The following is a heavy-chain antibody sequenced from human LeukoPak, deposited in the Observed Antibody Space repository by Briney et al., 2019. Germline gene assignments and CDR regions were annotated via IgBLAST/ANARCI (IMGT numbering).Heavy chain of an antibody. CDR2: ISAYNRNT. CDR3: ARGYYDSAN. V-gene: IGHV1-18*01. D-gene: IGHD3-22*01. CDR1: DYTFTSYG. J-gene: IGHJ4*02. Sequence: ASVKVSCKGSDYTFTSYGISWVRQAPGQGLEWMGWISAYNRNTNYAQKFQGRVTMTRATSTSTVYMELSSLRSEDTAIYYCARGYYDSANWGQGTLVTVSS.